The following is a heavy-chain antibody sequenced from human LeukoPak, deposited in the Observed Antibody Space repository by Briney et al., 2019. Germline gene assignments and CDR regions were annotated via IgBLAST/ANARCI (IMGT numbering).Heavy chain of an antibody. Sequence: SETLSLTCTVSGGSISSNTYYWGWIRQPPGKGLEWIGSIYYSGSTYYNPSLKSRVTISVDTSKNQFSLKLSSVTAADTAVYYCAREVGASTWFDPWGQGTLVTVSS. J-gene: IGHJ5*02. D-gene: IGHD1-26*01. CDR1: GGSISSNTYY. CDR2: IYYSGST. V-gene: IGHV4-39*07. CDR3: AREVGASTWFDP.